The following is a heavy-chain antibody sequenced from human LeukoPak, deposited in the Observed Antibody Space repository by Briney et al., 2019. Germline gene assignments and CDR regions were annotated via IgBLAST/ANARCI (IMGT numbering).Heavy chain of an antibody. CDR2: ITWNRDNI. CDR1: GFTFDDYA. Sequence: PGGSLRLSCTVSGFTFDDYAMHWVRHTPGKGLEWVAGITWNRDNIGYGDSVKGRFTISRDNAKNSLYLQMNSLRAEDTAVYYCARDPTLIAAAGTGWFDPWGQGTLVTVSS. D-gene: IGHD6-13*01. J-gene: IGHJ5*02. CDR3: ARDPTLIAAAGTGWFDP. V-gene: IGHV3-9*01.